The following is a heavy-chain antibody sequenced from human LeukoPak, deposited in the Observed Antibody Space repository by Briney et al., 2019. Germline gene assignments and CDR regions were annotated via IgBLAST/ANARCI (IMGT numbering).Heavy chain of an antibody. CDR3: ARSSTLDY. V-gene: IGHV1-3*01. CDR2: INAGNGNT. J-gene: IGHJ4*02. CDR1: GYTFTSYA. Sequence: GASVKVSCKASGYTFTSYAMHWVRQAPGQRLEWMGWINAGNGNTKYSPKFQGRVTITRDTSASTAYMELSSLRSEDTAVYYCARSSTLDYWGQGTLVTVSS. D-gene: IGHD2-2*01.